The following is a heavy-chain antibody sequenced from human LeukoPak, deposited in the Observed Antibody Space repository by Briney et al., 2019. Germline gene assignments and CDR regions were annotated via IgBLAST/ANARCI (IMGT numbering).Heavy chain of an antibody. CDR1: GYTFTSYD. D-gene: IGHD5-24*01. Sequence: ASVRVSCKASGYTFTSYDINWVRQATGQGLEWMGWMNPNSGKTGYAQKFQGRVTMTRTTSIRTAYMELSSLRSEDTAVYYCTRSVRDGTIDYWGQGTLVTVSS. J-gene: IGHJ4*02. V-gene: IGHV1-8*01. CDR3: TRSVRDGTIDY. CDR2: MNPNSGKT.